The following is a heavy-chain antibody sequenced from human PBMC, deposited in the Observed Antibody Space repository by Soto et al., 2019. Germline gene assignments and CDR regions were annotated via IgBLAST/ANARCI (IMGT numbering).Heavy chain of an antibody. D-gene: IGHD6-19*01. Sequence: PGGSLRLSCAASGFTFSSYAMSWVRQAPGKGLEWVSAISGSGGSTYYADSVKGRFTISRDNSKNTLYLQMNSLRAEDTAVYYCAKPPVGQWLVRYYGMDVWGQGTTVTVSS. CDR2: ISGSGGST. CDR3: AKPPVGQWLVRYYGMDV. V-gene: IGHV3-23*01. J-gene: IGHJ6*02. CDR1: GFTFSSYA.